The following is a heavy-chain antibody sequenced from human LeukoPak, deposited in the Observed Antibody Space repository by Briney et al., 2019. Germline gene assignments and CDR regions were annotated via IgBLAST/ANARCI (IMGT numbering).Heavy chain of an antibody. CDR2: ISAYNGNT. J-gene: IGHJ6*02. D-gene: IGHD2-2*01. CDR3: ARAEVVPAAYYYYGMDV. V-gene: IGHV1-18*01. CDR1: GYTFTSYG. Sequence: ASVKVSCKASGYTFTSYGISWVRQAPGQGLEWMGWISAYNGNTNYAQKLQGRVTMTTDTSTSTAYTELRSLRSDDTAVYYCARAEVVPAAYYYYGMDVWGQGTTVTVSS.